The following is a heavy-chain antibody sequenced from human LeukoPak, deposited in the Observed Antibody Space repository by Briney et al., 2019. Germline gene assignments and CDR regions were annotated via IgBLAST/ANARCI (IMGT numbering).Heavy chain of an antibody. CDR3: AKDLFPGYDAFDI. D-gene: IGHD3-10*02. CDR2: ISGSGGST. V-gene: IGHV3-23*01. CDR1: GFTFSSYA. Sequence: PGGSLRLSCAASGFTFSSYAMSWVRQAPGKGLEWVSAISGSGGSTYYADSVKGRFTISRDNSKNTLYLQMNSLKAEDTAVYYCAKDLFPGYDAFDIWGQGTMVTVSS. J-gene: IGHJ3*02.